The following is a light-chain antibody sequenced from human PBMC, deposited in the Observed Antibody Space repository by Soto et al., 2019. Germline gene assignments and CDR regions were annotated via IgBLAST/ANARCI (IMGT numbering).Light chain of an antibody. V-gene: IGLV3-1*01. CDR3: QAWDSSSVV. CDR1: KLGDKY. J-gene: IGLJ2*01. CDR2: EDS. Sequence: SYELTQTPSVSVSPGQTASITCSGDKLGDKYACWYQQKPGQSPVLVIYEDSKRPSGIPERFSGSNSGNTATLTIGGTQAMDEAVYYCQAWDSSSVVFGGGTKVTVL.